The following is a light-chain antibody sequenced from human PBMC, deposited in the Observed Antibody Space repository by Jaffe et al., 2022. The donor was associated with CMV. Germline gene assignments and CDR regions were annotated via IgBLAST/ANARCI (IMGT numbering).Light chain of an antibody. J-gene: IGKJ3*01. CDR1: QDTGNY. CDR3: QQYDSLPT. Sequence: DIQMTQSPSSLSASVGDRVTITCQASQDTGNYLNWYQQKPGKAPKLLIYDASNLESGVPSRFSGSGSGTDFTFTISSLQPEDVAIYYCQQYDSLPTFGPGTKVDIK. CDR2: DAS. V-gene: IGKV1-33*01.